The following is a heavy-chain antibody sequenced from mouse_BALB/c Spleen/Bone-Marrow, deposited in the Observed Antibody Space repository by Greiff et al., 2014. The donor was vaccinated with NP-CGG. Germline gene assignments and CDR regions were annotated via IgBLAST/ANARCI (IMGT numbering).Heavy chain of an antibody. D-gene: IGHD2-1*01. V-gene: IGHV1-69*02. CDR2: IYPSDSYT. J-gene: IGHJ3*01. CDR1: GYTFTSYW. CDR3: TRREGNYAFAY. Sequence: QVQLQQSGAELVRPGASVKLSCKASGYTFTSYWINWVKQRPGQGLEWIGNIYPSDSYTNYNQKFKDKATLTVDKSSSTAYMQLGSPTSEDSAVYYCTRREGNYAFAYWGQGTLVTVSA.